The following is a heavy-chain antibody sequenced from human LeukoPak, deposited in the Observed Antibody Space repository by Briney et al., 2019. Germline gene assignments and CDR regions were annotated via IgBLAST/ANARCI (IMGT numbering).Heavy chain of an antibody. V-gene: IGHV4-39*07. CDR3: ARVPGLWFGDHPWFDP. J-gene: IGHJ5*02. Sequence: KASETLSLTCTVSGGSISSSTYYWGWIRQPPGKGLEWIGSIYYSGSTYYNPSLKSRVTISVDTSKNQFSLKLSSVTAADTAVYYCARVPGLWFGDHPWFDPWGQGTLVTVSS. CDR1: GGSISSSTYY. D-gene: IGHD3-10*01. CDR2: IYYSGST.